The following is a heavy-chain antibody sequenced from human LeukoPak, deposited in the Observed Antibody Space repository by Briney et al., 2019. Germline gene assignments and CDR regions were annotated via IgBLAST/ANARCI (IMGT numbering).Heavy chain of an antibody. CDR3: AYYSAVAGTYYFDY. J-gene: IGHJ4*02. CDR2: IIPIFGTA. D-gene: IGHD6-19*01. CDR1: GGTFSSYA. Sequence: ASVMVSCKASGGTFSSYAISWVRHALGQGLEWMVGIIPIFGTANYAQKMQGRATMTADESTSTAYRELSSLRSEDTAVYYCAYYSAVAGTYYFDYWGQGTLVTVSS. V-gene: IGHV1-69*13.